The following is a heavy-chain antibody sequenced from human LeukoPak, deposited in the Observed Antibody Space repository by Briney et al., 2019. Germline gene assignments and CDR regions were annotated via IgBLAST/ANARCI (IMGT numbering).Heavy chain of an antibody. D-gene: IGHD3-10*01. CDR3: AKVPGGYYDSGSYLPLDY. CDR1: GFIFRNCA. CDR2: TSHDGSFK. J-gene: IGHJ4*02. V-gene: IGHV3-30*04. Sequence: GGSLRLFCASSGFIFRNCAIHWVRQAPGKGLEGVAITSHDGSFKFYGDSVKGRFTITLSTDNSENTVYLQMNSLRAEDTAVYYCAKVPGGYYDSGSYLPLDYWGQGTLVTVSS.